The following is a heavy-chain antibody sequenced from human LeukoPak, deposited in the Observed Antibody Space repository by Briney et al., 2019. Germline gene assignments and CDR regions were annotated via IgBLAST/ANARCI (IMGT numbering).Heavy chain of an antibody. CDR1: GYTFTGYY. Sequence: ASVKVSCKASGYTFTGYYMHWVRQAPGQGLEWMGWINPNSGGTKYAQKFQGRVTMTRDTSISTAYMELSRLRSDDTAVYYCARFFEAAAGFSYYFDYWGQGTLVTVSS. CDR2: INPNSGGT. CDR3: ARFFEAAAGFSYYFDY. J-gene: IGHJ4*02. D-gene: IGHD6-13*01. V-gene: IGHV1-2*02.